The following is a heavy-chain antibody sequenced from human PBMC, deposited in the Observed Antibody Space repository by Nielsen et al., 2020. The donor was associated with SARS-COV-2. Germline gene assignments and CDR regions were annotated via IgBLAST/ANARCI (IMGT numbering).Heavy chain of an antibody. CDR3: AKDGHCSTASCHRRSWFDP. V-gene: IGHV3-23*01. D-gene: IGHD2-15*01. CDR2: ISGSGGST. J-gene: IGHJ5*02. Sequence: GESLKISCAASGFTFINYAMSWVRQAPGKGLEWVSTISGSGGSTYYADSVKGRFTISRDNSKNTLFLQLNSLRAEDTAVYYCAKDGHCSTASCHRRSWFDPWGQGTLVTVSS. CDR1: GFTFINYA.